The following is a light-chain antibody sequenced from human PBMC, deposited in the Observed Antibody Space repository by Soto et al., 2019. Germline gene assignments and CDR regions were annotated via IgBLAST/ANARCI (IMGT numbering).Light chain of an antibody. CDR1: SSNIGSKT. V-gene: IGLV1-44*01. J-gene: IGLJ1*01. CDR3: SAWDASLNGYV. CDR2: NSY. Sequence: SVLTQPPSASGTPGQRVTISCSGSSSNIGSKTVNWYQQVPGTVPKLLIYNSYQRPSGVPDRFSGSKSGTSASLAISGLQSEDEADYYCSAWDASLNGYVFGTGTKLTVL.